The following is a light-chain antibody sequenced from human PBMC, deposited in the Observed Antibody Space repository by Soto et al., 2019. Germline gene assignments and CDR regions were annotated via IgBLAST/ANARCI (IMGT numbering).Light chain of an antibody. J-gene: IGKJ2*01. V-gene: IGKV3-20*01. CDR3: QQYGSSPRT. CDR1: QSVRSNY. Sequence: EIVLTQSPGTLSLSPGDRATLSCRTSQSVRSNYLAWYQQNPGQAPRLLIYGASSRPGGIPDRFSGSGSGTDFTLTISRLEPEDFAVYYCQQYGSSPRTFGQGTKVEIK. CDR2: GAS.